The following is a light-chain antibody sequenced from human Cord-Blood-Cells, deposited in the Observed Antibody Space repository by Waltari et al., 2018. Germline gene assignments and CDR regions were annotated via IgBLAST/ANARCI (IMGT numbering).Light chain of an antibody. CDR3: QQYYSYPL. V-gene: IGKV1-8*01. J-gene: IGKJ4*01. CDR2: AAS. CDR1: QGISSY. Sequence: AIRITQSPSSLSASTGDRVTITCRASQGISSYLAWYQQKPGKAPKLLIYAASTLQSGVSSRFSGSGSGTDFTLTISCLQSEDFATYFCQQYYSYPLFGGGTKVEIK.